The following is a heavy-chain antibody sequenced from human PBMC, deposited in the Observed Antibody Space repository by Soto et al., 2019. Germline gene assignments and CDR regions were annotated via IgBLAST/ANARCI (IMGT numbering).Heavy chain of an antibody. D-gene: IGHD3-16*01. J-gene: IGHJ5*02. Sequence: QVQLVQSGAEVKKPGSSVKVSCTASGGTFSSYAISWVRQAPGQGLEWMGGIIPIFGTANYAQKFQGRVTITADESTSTAYMELSSLRSEDTAVYYCARDNHQYVSNWFDPWGQGTLVTVSS. CDR1: GGTFSSYA. CDR2: IIPIFGTA. V-gene: IGHV1-69*01. CDR3: ARDNHQYVSNWFDP.